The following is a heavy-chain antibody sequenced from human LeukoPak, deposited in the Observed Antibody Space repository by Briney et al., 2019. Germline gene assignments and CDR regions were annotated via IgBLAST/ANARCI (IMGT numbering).Heavy chain of an antibody. CDR3: VRDSPSGVDY. J-gene: IGHJ4*02. CDR2: IASDGGST. Sequence: GGSLRLSCAASGFTFSNYWMLWFRQAPGKGLVFVSRIASDGGSTKYADSVNVRVTVSRDHAKNTLYLQMDSLRAEDTAVSYCVRDSPSGVDYWGQGTLVTVSS. V-gene: IGHV3-74*01. CDR1: GFTFSNYW. D-gene: IGHD3-10*01.